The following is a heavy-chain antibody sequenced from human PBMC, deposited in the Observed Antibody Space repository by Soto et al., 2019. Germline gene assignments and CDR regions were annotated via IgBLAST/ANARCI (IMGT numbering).Heavy chain of an antibody. CDR3: ARTSSIWYSDY. J-gene: IGHJ4*02. V-gene: IGHV5-51*01. D-gene: IGHD6-13*01. CDR1: GYSFTTYW. CDR2: IYPGDSDT. Sequence: GESLKISCKVSGYSFTTYWIGWVRQMPGKGLEWMGIIYPGDSDTRYSPSFQGQVTISADKSISTAYLQWSSLKASDTATYYCARTSSIWYSDYWGRGTLVTVSS.